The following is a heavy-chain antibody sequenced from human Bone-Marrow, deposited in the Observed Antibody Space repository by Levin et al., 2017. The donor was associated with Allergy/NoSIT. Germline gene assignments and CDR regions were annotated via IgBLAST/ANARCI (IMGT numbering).Heavy chain of an antibody. D-gene: IGHD4-23*01. CDR1: GGSISSSSYY. CDR2: IYYSGST. V-gene: IGHV4-39*01. CDR3: ARHWRPWDYGGKGLIGYFDY. Sequence: RASETLSLTCTVSGGSISSSSYYWGWIRQPPGKGLEWIGSIYYSGSTYYNPSLKSRVTISVDTSKNQFSLKLSSVTAADTAVYYCARHWRPWDYGGKGLIGYFDYWGQGTLVTVSS. J-gene: IGHJ4*02.